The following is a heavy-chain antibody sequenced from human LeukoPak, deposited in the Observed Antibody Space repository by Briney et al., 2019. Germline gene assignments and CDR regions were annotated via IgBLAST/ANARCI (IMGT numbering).Heavy chain of an antibody. Sequence: ASVKVSCKASGYTFTNYYIHWVRQAPGQGLEWMGIINPSGGSTSYAQKFQGRVTMTRDTSTSTVYMELSSLRSEDTAVYYCARTSRIDVFDIWGQGTMVTVSS. J-gene: IGHJ3*02. CDR2: INPSGGST. V-gene: IGHV1-46*01. CDR1: GYTFTNYY. CDR3: ARTSRIDVFDI.